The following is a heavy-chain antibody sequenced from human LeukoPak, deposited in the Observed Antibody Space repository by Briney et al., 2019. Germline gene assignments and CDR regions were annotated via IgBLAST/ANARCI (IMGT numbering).Heavy chain of an antibody. CDR2: IYYSGST. V-gene: IGHV4-59*01. D-gene: IGHD3-9*01. CDR3: ARQYLTGYYYYMDV. CDR1: GGSISSYY. Sequence: PSETLSLTCTVSGGSISSYYWSWIRQPPGKGLEWIGYIYYSGSTNYNPSLKSRVTISVDTSKNQISLKLSSVTAADTAVYYCARQYLTGYYYYMDVWGKGTTVTVSS. J-gene: IGHJ6*03.